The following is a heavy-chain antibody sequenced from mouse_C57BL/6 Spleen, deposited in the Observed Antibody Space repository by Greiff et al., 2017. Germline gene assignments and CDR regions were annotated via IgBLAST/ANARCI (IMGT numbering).Heavy chain of an antibody. CDR2: ISSGSSTI. D-gene: IGHD3-3*01. J-gene: IGHJ3*01. CDR1: GFTFSDYG. CDR3: ARPGTGVSFAY. V-gene: IGHV5-17*01. Sequence: EVQLVESGGGLVKPGGSLKLSCAASGFTFSDYGMHWVRQAPEKGLAWVAYISSGSSTIYYADTVKGRFTISRDNAKNTLFLQMTSLRSEDTAMYYCARPGTGVSFAYWGQGTLVTVSA.